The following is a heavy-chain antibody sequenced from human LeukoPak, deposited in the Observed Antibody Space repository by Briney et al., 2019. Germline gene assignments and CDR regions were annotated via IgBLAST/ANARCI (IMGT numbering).Heavy chain of an antibody. CDR1: GFTFSIYA. CDR3: ATGEGLWFGELSF. J-gene: IGHJ4*02. D-gene: IGHD3-10*01. Sequence: GGSLRLSCAASGFTFSIYAMTWVRQAPGKVLEWVSGISGSGGSTYDADSVKGRFTISRDNSKNTLYMQMHSLRAEDTAVYYCATGEGLWFGELSFWGQGTLVTVSS. CDR2: ISGSGGST. V-gene: IGHV3-23*01.